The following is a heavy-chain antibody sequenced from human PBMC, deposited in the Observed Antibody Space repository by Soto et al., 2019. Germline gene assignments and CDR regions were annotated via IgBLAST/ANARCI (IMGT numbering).Heavy chain of an antibody. D-gene: IGHD5-12*01. CDR3: VREGRGSFDF. CDR2: IGGRGNSA. J-gene: IGHJ3*01. Sequence: GGFLRLSCAASGFTFSSYAMSWVRQAPGKGLEWVSVIGGRGNSAYYADSVQGRFTVSRDNSKNTLSLQMSSLTADDTAIYYCVREGRGSFDFWGRGTMVTVSS. V-gene: IGHV3-23*01. CDR1: GFTFSSYA.